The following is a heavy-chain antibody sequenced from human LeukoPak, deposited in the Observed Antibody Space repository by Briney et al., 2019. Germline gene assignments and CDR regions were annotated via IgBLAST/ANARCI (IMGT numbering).Heavy chain of an antibody. D-gene: IGHD2-15*01. CDR1: GLAFSAYK. Sequence: GGSLRLSCAASGLAFSAYKMHWVRHAPRTGLVWVSRISTDGYTTDYAEFVQCRFTASRDNTKNTWSLEMNSLRAEDTAVYYCVVGGSPGYWGQGTLVTVSS. J-gene: IGHJ4*02. CDR2: ISTDGYTT. V-gene: IGHV3-74*01. CDR3: VVGGSPGY.